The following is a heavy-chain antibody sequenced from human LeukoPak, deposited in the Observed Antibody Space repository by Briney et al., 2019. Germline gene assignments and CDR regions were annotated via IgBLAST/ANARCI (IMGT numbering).Heavy chain of an antibody. V-gene: IGHV4-59*12. CDR2: IYYSGST. J-gene: IGHJ4*02. Sequence: PSETLSLTCTVSGGSISSYYWSWIRQPPGKGLEWIGYIYYSGSTNYNPSLKSRVTISVDTSKNQFSLKLSSVTAADTAVYYCARGGRVRGVIIPEYYFDYWGQGTLVTVSS. D-gene: IGHD3-10*01. CDR1: GGSISSYY. CDR3: ARGGRVRGVIIPEYYFDY.